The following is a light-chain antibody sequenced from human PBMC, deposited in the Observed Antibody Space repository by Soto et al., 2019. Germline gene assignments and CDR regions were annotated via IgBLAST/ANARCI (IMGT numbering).Light chain of an antibody. J-gene: IGKJ4*01. CDR2: GAS. Sequence: IVMTQSPATLSVSPGEISTLSCRASQSISGNLAWFQQKPGQAPRLLIYGASKRATGIPARFSGIGSGTEFTLTIDSLQSEDFAIYFCQQYNNWPGTFGGGTKVDIK. CDR1: QSISGN. V-gene: IGKV3-15*01. CDR3: QQYNNWPGT.